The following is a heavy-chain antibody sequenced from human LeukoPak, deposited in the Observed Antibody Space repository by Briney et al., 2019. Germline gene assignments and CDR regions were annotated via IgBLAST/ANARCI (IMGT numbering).Heavy chain of an antibody. Sequence: GGSLRLSCAASGFTFSGSAMHWVRQASGKGLEWVGRIRSKANSYATAYAASVKGRFTISRDDSKNTAYLQMNSLKTEDTAVYYCTSKVVPAAIPGRYYYYGMDVWGQGTTVTVSS. CDR3: TSKVVPAAIPGRYYYYGMDV. V-gene: IGHV3-73*01. CDR1: GFTFSGSA. D-gene: IGHD2-2*02. J-gene: IGHJ6*02. CDR2: IRSKANSYAT.